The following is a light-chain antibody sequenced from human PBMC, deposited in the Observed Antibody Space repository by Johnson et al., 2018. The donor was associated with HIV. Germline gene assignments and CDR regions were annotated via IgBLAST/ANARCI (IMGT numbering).Light chain of an antibody. CDR1: SSNIGHNY. CDR2: DNN. CDR3: GTWDSSLSAGFYV. Sequence: QSVLTQPPSVSAAPGQEVTISCSGSSSNIGHNYVSWYQQLPGTAPKLLIYDNNKRPSGIPDRFSGSKSGTSATLGITELQTGDEADYYCGTWDSSLSAGFYVFGTGTKVTVL. V-gene: IGLV1-51*01. J-gene: IGLJ1*01.